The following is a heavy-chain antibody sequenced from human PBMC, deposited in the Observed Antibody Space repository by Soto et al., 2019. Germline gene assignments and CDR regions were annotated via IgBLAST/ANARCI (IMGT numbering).Heavy chain of an antibody. CDR1: DYSFPIYW. V-gene: IGHV5-51*01. J-gene: IGHJ4*02. CDR3: ARQDGGGIYYFDY. CDR2: IYPGDSDT. Sequence: GESLKISCKGSDYSFPIYWIAWVRQKPGKGLEWMGIIYPGDSDTRYSPSFQGQVTISADKSTSTAYLQWTSLKASDSAMYYCARQDGGGIYYFDYWGQGTLVTVSS. D-gene: IGHD2-15*01.